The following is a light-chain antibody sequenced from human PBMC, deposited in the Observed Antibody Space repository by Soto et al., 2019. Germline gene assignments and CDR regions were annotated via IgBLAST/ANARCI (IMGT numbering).Light chain of an antibody. Sequence: QSVLTQPASVSGSPGQSMTISCTGTSSDVGAYYSVSWYHHHPGKAPKLIIYGVTNRPSGVSNRFSGSKSGNTASLTISGLQAEDEADYHCSSYTSGSSHYVFGTGTKVTVL. CDR2: GVT. J-gene: IGLJ1*01. CDR3: SSYTSGSSHYV. CDR1: SSDVGAYYS. V-gene: IGLV2-14*01.